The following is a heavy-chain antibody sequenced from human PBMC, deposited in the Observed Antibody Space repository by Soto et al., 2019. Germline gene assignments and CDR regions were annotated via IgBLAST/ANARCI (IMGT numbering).Heavy chain of an antibody. V-gene: IGHV1-69*06. CDR3: ARANRESSRGPH. J-gene: IGHJ4*02. D-gene: IGHD6-25*01. CDR2: IIPIFGTA. Sequence: QVQLVQSGAEVKKPGSSVKVSCKASGGTFSSYAISWVRQAPGQGLEWMGGIIPIFGTANYAQKFQGRVTITADKSTSTAKRELRRLRCEDPGVYYCARANRESSRGPHWGEGTLVPLP. CDR1: GGTFSSYA.